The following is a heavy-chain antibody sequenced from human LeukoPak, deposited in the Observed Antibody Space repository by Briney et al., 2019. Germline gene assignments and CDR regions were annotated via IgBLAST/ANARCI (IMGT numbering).Heavy chain of an antibody. CDR3: ARDRYGGATTDYFDY. J-gene: IGHJ4*02. Sequence: GGSLRLSCAASGFTVSSNYMSWVRQAPGKGLEWVANIKQDGSEKYYLDSVKGRFTISRDNAKNSLYLQMNSLRAEDTAVYYCARDRYGGATTDYFDYWGQGTLVTVSS. CDR1: GFTVSSNY. CDR2: IKQDGSEK. D-gene: IGHD1-26*01. V-gene: IGHV3-7*01.